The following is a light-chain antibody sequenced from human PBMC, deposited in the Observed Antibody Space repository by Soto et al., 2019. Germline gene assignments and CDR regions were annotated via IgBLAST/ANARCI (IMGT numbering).Light chain of an antibody. V-gene: IGKV3-11*01. CDR1: QSVSNS. CDR2: DAS. CDR3: QQRSDWIT. Sequence: EVVLTQSPGTLSLSPGERATLSFRAIQSVSNSLAWFQQRPGQAPRLLIYDASNRATGIPARFSGSGSGTDFTLTISSLEPEDFAVYYCQQRSDWITFGQGTLLEIK. J-gene: IGKJ5*01.